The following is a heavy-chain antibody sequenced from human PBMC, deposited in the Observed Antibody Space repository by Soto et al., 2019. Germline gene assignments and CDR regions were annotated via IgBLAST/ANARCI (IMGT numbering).Heavy chain of an antibody. Sequence: PWGSLRLSGAASRFTFSSYAMSWVRQAPGKGLEWVSAISGSGGSTYYADSVMGRCTISRDKTKNTLYLQMNSVRAEPTAVYYCAKVTPRHYFYYMVVWAQETT. CDR2: ISGSGGST. V-gene: IGHV3-23*01. CDR1: RFTFSSYA. J-gene: IGHJ6*02. CDR3: AKVTPRHYFYYMVV. D-gene: IGHD6-25*01.